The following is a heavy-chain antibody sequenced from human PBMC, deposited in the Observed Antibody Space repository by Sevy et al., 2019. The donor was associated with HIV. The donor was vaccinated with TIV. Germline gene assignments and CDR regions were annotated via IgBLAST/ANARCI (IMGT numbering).Heavy chain of an antibody. Sequence: GGSLRLSCAASGFNFASYWMHWVRQSPGKGLVWVSRINSDGTTTKYADSVRGRFTISRDKAKSTLSLQINSLRPEDTAVYYCARGGILYIGAIDNWGQGTLVTVSS. CDR3: ARGGILYIGAIDN. J-gene: IGHJ4*02. D-gene: IGHD3-10*01. CDR2: INSDGTTT. V-gene: IGHV3-74*01. CDR1: GFNFASYW.